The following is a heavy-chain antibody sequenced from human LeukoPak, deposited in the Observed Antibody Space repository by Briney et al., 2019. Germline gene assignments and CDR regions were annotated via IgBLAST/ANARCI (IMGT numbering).Heavy chain of an antibody. Sequence: GRSLRLSCAASGFTFSSYAMHWVRQAPGKGLEWVAVISYDGSNKYYADSVKGRFTISRDNSKNTLYLQMNSLRAEDTAVYYCARGGYSGYDHRVNHLDYWGQGTLVTVSS. V-gene: IGHV3-30*04. CDR3: ARGGYSGYDHRVNHLDY. CDR2: ISYDGSNK. J-gene: IGHJ4*02. CDR1: GFTFSSYA. D-gene: IGHD5-12*01.